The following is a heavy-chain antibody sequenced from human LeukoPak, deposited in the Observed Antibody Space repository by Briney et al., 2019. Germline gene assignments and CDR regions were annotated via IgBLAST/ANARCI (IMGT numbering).Heavy chain of an antibody. J-gene: IGHJ5*02. D-gene: IGHD3-16*02. Sequence: PGGSLRLSCAASGFTFSNYAMSWVRQAPGKGLECVSVISYTGDRTYYADSVKGRFTISRDNTKNTLYLQMNSLGAEDTALYYCAKDLKLYSKIYRTRFEPWGQGTLVTVSS. CDR1: GFTFSNYA. CDR3: AKDLKLYSKIYRTRFEP. CDR2: ISYTGDRT. V-gene: IGHV3-23*01.